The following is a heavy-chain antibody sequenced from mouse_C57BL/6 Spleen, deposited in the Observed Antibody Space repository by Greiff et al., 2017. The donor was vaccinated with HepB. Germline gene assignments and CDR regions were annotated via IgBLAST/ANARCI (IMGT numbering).Heavy chain of an antibody. CDR3: ARGGATIGFDY. CDR2: IDPSDSYT. Sequence: VKLQQPGAELVRPGTSVKLSCKASGYTFTSYWMHWVKQRPGQGLEWIGVIDPSDSYTNYNQKFKGKATLTVDTSSSTAYMQLSSLTSEDSAVYYCARGGATIGFDYWGQGTTLTVSS. CDR1: GYTFTSYW. V-gene: IGHV1-59*01. D-gene: IGHD2-14*01. J-gene: IGHJ2*01.